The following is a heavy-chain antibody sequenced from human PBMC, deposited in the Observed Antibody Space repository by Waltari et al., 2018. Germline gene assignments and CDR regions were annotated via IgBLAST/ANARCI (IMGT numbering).Heavy chain of an antibody. CDR3: ARKTSALYFDY. Sequence: GGVVQPGRSLRLSCAASGFSFSSYGMHWVRQAPGKGLEWVAVIWFDGSNKYYADAVKGRFTISRDNSKNTLYLQMNSLRAEDTAVYYCARKTSALYFDYWGQGALVTVSS. CDR2: IWFDGSNK. CDR1: GFSFSSYG. V-gene: IGHV3-33*08. D-gene: IGHD2-2*01. J-gene: IGHJ4*02.